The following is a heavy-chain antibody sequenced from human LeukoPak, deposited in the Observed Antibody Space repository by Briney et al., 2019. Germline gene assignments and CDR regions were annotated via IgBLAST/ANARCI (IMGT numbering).Heavy chain of an antibody. Sequence: SQTLSLTCAISGDTVSSNSAAWNWIRQSPSRGLEWLGRAYFRSKWYNDYAESVKGRISINPDTSKNQFSLQLNSVNPEDTAVYYRADFYLDTWSQGSRVTVSS. CDR1: GDTVSSNSAA. V-gene: IGHV6-1*01. CDR3: ADFYLDT. D-gene: IGHD2/OR15-2a*01. CDR2: AYFRSKWYN. J-gene: IGHJ5*02.